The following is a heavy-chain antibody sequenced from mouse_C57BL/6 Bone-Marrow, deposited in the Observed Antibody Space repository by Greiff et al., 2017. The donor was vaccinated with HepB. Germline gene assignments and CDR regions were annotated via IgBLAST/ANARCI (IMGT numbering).Heavy chain of an antibody. Sequence: VQVVESGPELVKPGASVKISCKASGYAFSSSWMNWVKQRPGKGLEWIGRIYPGDGDTNYTGKFKGKATLTADKSSSTAYMQLSSPTSEDSAVYFCARKDSSGYAGDWAMDYWGQGTSVTVSS. V-gene: IGHV1-82*01. D-gene: IGHD3-2*02. CDR1: GYAFSSSW. CDR2: IYPGDGDT. J-gene: IGHJ4*01. CDR3: ARKDSSGYAGDWAMDY.